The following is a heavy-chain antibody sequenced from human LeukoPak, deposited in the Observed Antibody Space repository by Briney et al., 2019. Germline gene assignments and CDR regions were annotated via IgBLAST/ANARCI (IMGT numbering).Heavy chain of an antibody. CDR1: GFTFSSYW. V-gene: IGHV3-7*03. Sequence: GGSLRLSCAASGFTFSSYWMSWVRQAPGKGLEWVANIKQDGSENYCVDSVKGRFTISRDNAKNSLYLQMSSLRAEDTAVYHRAREGVDIVTYDYWGQGTLVTVSS. D-gene: IGHD5-12*01. CDR2: IKQDGSEN. J-gene: IGHJ4*02. CDR3: AREGVDIVTYDY.